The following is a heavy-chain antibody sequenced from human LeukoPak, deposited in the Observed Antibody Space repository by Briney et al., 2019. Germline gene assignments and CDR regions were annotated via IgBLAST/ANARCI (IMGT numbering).Heavy chain of an antibody. Sequence: SETLSLTCIVSGDSISSYYWSWIRQPPGEGLEWIGYIYYSGSTSYNPSLKSRVTMSIDTSKNQFSLKLASVTAADTAVYYCARDSGYGSATCWGQGTLVTVSS. CDR2: IYYSGST. J-gene: IGHJ4*02. V-gene: IGHV4-59*01. CDR3: ARDSGYGSATC. D-gene: IGHD3-10*01. CDR1: GDSISSYY.